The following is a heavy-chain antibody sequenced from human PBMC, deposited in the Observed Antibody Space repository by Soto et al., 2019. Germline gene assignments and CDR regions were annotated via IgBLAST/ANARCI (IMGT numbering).Heavy chain of an antibody. Sequence: QVQLQESGPGLVKPSQTLSLTCTVSGGSISSGGYYWSWIRQHPGKGLEWIGYIYYSGSTYYNPPLKSRITISVDTSKEQFSLKLSSVTAGDTAVYYCARDSPPHDYGDYGSLYWGQGTLVTVSS. CDR3: ARDSPPHDYGDYGSLY. CDR2: IYYSGST. J-gene: IGHJ4*02. D-gene: IGHD4-17*01. V-gene: IGHV4-31*03. CDR1: GGSISSGGYY.